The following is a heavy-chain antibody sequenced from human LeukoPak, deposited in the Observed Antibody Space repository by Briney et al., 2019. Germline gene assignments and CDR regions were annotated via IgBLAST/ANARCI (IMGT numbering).Heavy chain of an antibody. CDR1: GGPISNYY. D-gene: IGHD1-26*01. J-gene: IGHJ6*02. CDR3: ARVGGTNYYYYGMDV. V-gene: IGHV4-59*01. Sequence: SETLSLTCTVSGGPISNYYWSWIRQPPGKGLEWIGYIYYSGSTNYNPSLKSRVTISVDTSKNQFSLKLSSVTAADTAVYYCARVGGTNYYYYGMDVWGQGTTVTVSS. CDR2: IYYSGST.